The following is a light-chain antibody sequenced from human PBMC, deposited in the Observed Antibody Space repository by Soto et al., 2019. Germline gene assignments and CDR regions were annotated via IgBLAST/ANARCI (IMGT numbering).Light chain of an antibody. V-gene: IGLV2-14*01. CDR3: SSYAGSTPVV. CDR2: EVN. Sequence: QSALTQPASVSGSPGQSITISCTGTSSDVGGYKYVSWYQQYPGKAPKVMIYEVNNRPSGVSNRFSGSKSDNTASLTISGLQAEDEADYYCSSYAGSTPVVFGGGTKLTVL. J-gene: IGLJ2*01. CDR1: SSDVGGYKY.